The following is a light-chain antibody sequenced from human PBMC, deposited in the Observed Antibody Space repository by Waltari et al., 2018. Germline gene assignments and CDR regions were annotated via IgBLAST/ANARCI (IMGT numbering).Light chain of an antibody. CDR3: QHYVRLPAT. J-gene: IGKJ1*01. V-gene: IGKV3-20*01. CDR1: QSVSRA. Sequence: EIVLTQSPGTLSLSPGERATLSCRASQSVSRALAWYQQKPGQAPRLHIYGTSNRATGIPDRFSGSGSGTDFSLTISRLEPEDVAVYFCQHYVRLPATFGQGTKVEIK. CDR2: GTS.